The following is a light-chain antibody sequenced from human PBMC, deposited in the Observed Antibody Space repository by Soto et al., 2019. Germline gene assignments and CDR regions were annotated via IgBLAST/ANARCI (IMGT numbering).Light chain of an antibody. CDR3: QQYLTSPTWT. Sequence: EIVLTQSPGTLSLSPGEKATLSCRASQSVSNNYLAWYQQKPGQAPRLLIYGASSRATGIPDRFSGSGSGTDFTLTISRLEPADFALYYYQQYLTSPTWTFGQGTKVEI. CDR2: GAS. V-gene: IGKV3-20*01. CDR1: QSVSNNY. J-gene: IGKJ1*01.